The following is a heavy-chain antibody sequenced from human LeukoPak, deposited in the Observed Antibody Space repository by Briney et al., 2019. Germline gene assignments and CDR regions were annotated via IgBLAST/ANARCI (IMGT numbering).Heavy chain of an antibody. CDR1: GGTFSSYA. CDR2: IIPIFGTA. CDR3: ARVPSSGWYFDY. Sequence: SVKVSCKASGGTFSSYAISWVRQAPGQGLEWMGGIIPIFGTANYAQKFQGRVTITADESTSTAYMELSSLRSEDTAVYYCARVPSSGWYFDYWGQGTLVTVSA. V-gene: IGHV1-69*13. J-gene: IGHJ4*02. D-gene: IGHD6-19*01.